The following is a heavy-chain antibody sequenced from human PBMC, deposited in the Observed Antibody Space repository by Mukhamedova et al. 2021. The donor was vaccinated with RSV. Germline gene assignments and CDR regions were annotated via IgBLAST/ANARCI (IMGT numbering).Heavy chain of an antibody. V-gene: IGHV4-39*07. Sequence: EWIGSIYYSGSTYYNPSLKSRVTISVDTSKNQFSLKLSSVTAADTAVYYCARPGGTSGYARGGDYFDYWGQGTLVTVSS. CDR3: ARPGGTSGYARGGDYFDY. J-gene: IGHJ4*02. D-gene: IGHD5-12*01. CDR2: IYYSGST.